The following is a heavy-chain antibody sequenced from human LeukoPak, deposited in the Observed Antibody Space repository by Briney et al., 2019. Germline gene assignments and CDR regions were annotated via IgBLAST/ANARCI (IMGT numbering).Heavy chain of an antibody. D-gene: IGHD2-2*02. J-gene: IGHJ4*02. V-gene: IGHV3-23*01. CDR3: PKGCASTSCYTSEY. CDR1: GFTFSSYA. CDR2: ISGSGDST. Sequence: GESLRLSCAASGFTFSSYAKSWVRQAPGRGLEWVSTISGSGDSTYYADSVKGRFTISRDNSKNTLYLQMNSLRPEDTAVYYCPKGCASTSCYTSEYWGQGTLVTVSS.